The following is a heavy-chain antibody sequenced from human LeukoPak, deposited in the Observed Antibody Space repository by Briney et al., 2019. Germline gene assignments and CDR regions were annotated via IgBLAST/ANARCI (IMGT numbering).Heavy chain of an antibody. Sequence: PGGSLRLSCAASGFTFSSYWMSWVRQAPGKGREWVANIKQDGSEKYYVDSVKGRFTISRDNAKNSLYLQMNSLRAEDTAVYYCARDGSYLVGVHDAFDIWGQGTMVTVSS. CDR1: GFTFSSYW. V-gene: IGHV3-7*01. J-gene: IGHJ3*02. CDR3: ARDGSYLVGVHDAFDI. D-gene: IGHD1-26*01. CDR2: IKQDGSEK.